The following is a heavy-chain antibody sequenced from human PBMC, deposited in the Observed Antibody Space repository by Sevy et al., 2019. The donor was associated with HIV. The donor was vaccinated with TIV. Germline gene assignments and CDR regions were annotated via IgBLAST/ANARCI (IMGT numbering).Heavy chain of an antibody. Sequence: SETLSLTCTVSGGSISSYYRSWIRQPPGKGLEWIGYIYYSGSTNYNPSLKSRVTISVDTSKNQFSLKLSSVTAADTAVYYCARGADSSGYSDYWGQGTLVTISS. V-gene: IGHV4-59*01. CDR3: ARGADSSGYSDY. D-gene: IGHD3-22*01. CDR2: IYYSGST. J-gene: IGHJ4*02. CDR1: GGSISSYY.